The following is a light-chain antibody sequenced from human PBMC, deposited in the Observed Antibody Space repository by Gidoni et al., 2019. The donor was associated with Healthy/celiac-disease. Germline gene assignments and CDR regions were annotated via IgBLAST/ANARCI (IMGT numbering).Light chain of an antibody. J-gene: IGKJ3*01. Sequence: DIQMTQSPSSLSASVGDRVTITCRASQSISSYLNWYQQKPGKAPKLLIYAASSLQSGVPSRFSTSGSGTDFTLTISSLQPEDFATYYCQQSYSTPRFTFGPGTKVEIK. CDR1: QSISSY. CDR3: QQSYSTPRFT. CDR2: AAS. V-gene: IGKV1-39*01.